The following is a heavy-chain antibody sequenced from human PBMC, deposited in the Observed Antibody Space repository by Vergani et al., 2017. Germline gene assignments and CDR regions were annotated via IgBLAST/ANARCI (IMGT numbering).Heavy chain of an antibody. CDR2: ISSISSTI. CDR3: ARDRAGAARYWYFDL. Sequence: EVQLVESGGGLVQPGGSLRLSCAASGFTFSSYSMNWVRQAPGKGLEWVSYISSISSTIYYADSVKGRFTISRDNAKNSLYLQMNSLRAEDTAVYYCARDRAGAARYWYFDLWGRGTLVTVSS. D-gene: IGHD6-6*01. CDR1: GFTFSSYS. V-gene: IGHV3-48*01. J-gene: IGHJ2*01.